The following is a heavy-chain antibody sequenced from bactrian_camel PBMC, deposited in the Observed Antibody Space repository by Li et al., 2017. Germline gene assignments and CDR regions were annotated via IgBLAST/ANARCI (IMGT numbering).Heavy chain of an antibody. CDR3: AADVGRTSATMWVFREYEYIY. CDR1: GLAASGLAFSRYD. CDR2: IDDGSST. D-gene: IGHD4*01. V-gene: IGHV3S42*01. Sequence: VQLVESGGGLVQPGGSLRLSCTASGLAASGLAFSRYDMNWIRQALGKEREGVAFIDDGSSTRYADSVKGRFTISQDNAKNTLYLQMNSLKPEDTAMYYCAADVGRTSATMWVFREYEYIYWGQGTQVTVS. J-gene: IGHJ4*01.